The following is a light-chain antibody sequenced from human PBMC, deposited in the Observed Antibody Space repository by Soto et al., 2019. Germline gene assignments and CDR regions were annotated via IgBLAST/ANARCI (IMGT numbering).Light chain of an antibody. CDR1: SSDVGGYNY. V-gene: IGLV2-14*01. Sequence: HYALTQPPSVSGSPGQSITISCTGTSSDVGGYNYVSWYQQHPGKAPKLMIYEVSNRPSGVSYRFSGSKSGNTASLTISGLQAEDEADYYCSSFTSSTTYVFGTGTKVTVL. CDR3: SSFTSSTTYV. CDR2: EVS. J-gene: IGLJ1*01.